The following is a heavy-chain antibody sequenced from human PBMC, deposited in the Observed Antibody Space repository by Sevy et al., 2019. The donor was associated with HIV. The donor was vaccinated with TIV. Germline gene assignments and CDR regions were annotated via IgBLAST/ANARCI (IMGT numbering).Heavy chain of an antibody. V-gene: IGHV4-59*01. D-gene: IGHD5-12*01. CDR2: IHSSGTT. CDR1: SGSISSYY. J-gene: IGHJ5*02. Sequence: SETLSLTCTVSSGSISSYYWSWIRQPPGKGLEYIGYIHSSGTTNYNPSLKSRVTISVDTSKNQFSLNLSSVTAEDTAVYYCPRAPSVRSGDDSLNWFDPWGQGTLVTVSS. CDR3: PRAPSVRSGDDSLNWFDP.